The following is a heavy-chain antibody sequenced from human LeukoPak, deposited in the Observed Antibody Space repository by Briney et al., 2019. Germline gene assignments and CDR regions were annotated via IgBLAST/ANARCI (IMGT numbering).Heavy chain of an antibody. CDR1: GYTFTSYY. CDR3: ARGPWEYYYDSSGFDY. J-gene: IGHJ4*02. D-gene: IGHD3-22*01. CDR2: INPSGGST. Sequence: EASVKVSCKASGYTFTSYYMHWVRQAPGQGLEWMGIINPSGGSTSYAQKFQGRVTMTRDTSTSTVYMELSSLRSEDTAVYYCARGPWEYYYDSSGFDYWGQGTLVTVSS. V-gene: IGHV1-46*01.